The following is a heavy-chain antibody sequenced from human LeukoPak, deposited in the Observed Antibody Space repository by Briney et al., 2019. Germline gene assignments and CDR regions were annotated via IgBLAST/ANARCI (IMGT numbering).Heavy chain of an antibody. V-gene: IGHV4-34*01. CDR1: GGSFSGYY. CDR3: ARYSSGWPGALDV. Sequence: PSETLSLTCAVYGGSFSGYYWSWIRQPPGKGLEWIGEINHSGSTNYNPSLKSRVTISVDTSKNQFSVKLSSVTAADTAVYYCARYSSGWPGALDVWGQGTTVTVSS. CDR2: INHSGST. J-gene: IGHJ6*02. D-gene: IGHD6-19*01.